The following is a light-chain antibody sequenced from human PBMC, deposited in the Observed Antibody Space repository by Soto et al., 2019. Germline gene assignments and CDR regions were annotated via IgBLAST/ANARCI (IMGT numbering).Light chain of an antibody. CDR3: HQFGSSPLDT. V-gene: IGKV3-20*01. J-gene: IGKJ3*01. Sequence: EIVLTQSPGTLSLSPGERATLSCRASQTISSSFLAWYQQKPGQAPRLLIYRASRRAPGIPDRFSGSGSWTDFTLTICRLEREDFAVYYCHQFGSSPLDTFGPGTKVEIK. CDR1: QTISSSF. CDR2: RAS.